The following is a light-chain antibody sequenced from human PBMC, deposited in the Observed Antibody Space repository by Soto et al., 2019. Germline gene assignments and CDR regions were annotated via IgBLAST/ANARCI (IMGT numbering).Light chain of an antibody. Sequence: DIQLTQSPSFLTASVGDRVTIPCRASQGISSFLAWYQQKPGKAPRLLIYAASTLQSGVPSRFSGSGSGTEFTLTISSLQPEDFATYYCQQVKSYPWTLGQGTKVDIK. CDR2: AAS. CDR3: QQVKSYPWT. CDR1: QGISSF. V-gene: IGKV1-9*01. J-gene: IGKJ1*01.